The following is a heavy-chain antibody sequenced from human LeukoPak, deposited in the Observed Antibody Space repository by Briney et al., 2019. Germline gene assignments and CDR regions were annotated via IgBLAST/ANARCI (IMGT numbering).Heavy chain of an antibody. CDR1: GGSINSYY. CDR2: IYYSGST. CDR3: ARLTGYSSESWFDP. J-gene: IGHJ5*02. V-gene: IGHV4-59*01. Sequence: SETLSLTCTVSGGSINSYYWSWIRQPPGKGLEWIGYIYYSGSTNYNPSLKSRVTISVHMSKNQFSLKLSSVTAADTAVYYCARLTGYSSESWFDPWGQGTLVTVSS. D-gene: IGHD3-9*01.